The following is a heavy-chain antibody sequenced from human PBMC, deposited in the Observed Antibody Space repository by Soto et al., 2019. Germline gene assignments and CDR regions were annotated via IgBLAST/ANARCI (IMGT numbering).Heavy chain of an antibody. Sequence: SETLSLTCTVSDGSISSGDYYWSWIRQPPGKGLEWIGYIYYSGSTYYNPSLKSRVTISVDTSKNQFSLKLSSVTAADTAVYYCARATVTTIKYNWFDPWGQGTLVTVSS. CDR1: DGSISSGDYY. CDR3: ARATVTTIKYNWFDP. CDR2: IYYSGST. D-gene: IGHD4-4*01. V-gene: IGHV4-30-4*01. J-gene: IGHJ5*02.